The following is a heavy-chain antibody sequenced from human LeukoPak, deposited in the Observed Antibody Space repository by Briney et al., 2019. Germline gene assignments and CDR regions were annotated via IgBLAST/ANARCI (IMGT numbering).Heavy chain of an antibody. J-gene: IGHJ4*02. V-gene: IGHV4-30-2*01. Sequence: SETLSLTCAVSGGSISSGGYSWSWIRQPPGKGLEWIGYIYHSGSTYYNPSLKSRVTISVDRSKNQFSLKLSSVTAADTAVYYCARASYYYDSSGYYAPAHFDYWGQGTLVTVSS. CDR3: ARASYYYDSSGYYAPAHFDY. CDR1: GGSISSGGYS. CDR2: IYHSGST. D-gene: IGHD3-22*01.